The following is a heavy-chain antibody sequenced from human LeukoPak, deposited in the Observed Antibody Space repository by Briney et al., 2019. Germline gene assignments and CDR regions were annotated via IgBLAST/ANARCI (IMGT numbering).Heavy chain of an antibody. CDR3: AKAGRGWYYFDY. Sequence: PGGSLRLSCAASGFTFSSYAMGWVRQAPGKGLEWVSAISGSGGSTYYADSVKGRFTISRDNSKITLYLQMNSLRAEDTAVYYCAKAGRGWYYFDYWGQGTLVTVSS. V-gene: IGHV3-23*01. D-gene: IGHD6-19*01. CDR2: ISGSGGST. J-gene: IGHJ4*02. CDR1: GFTFSSYA.